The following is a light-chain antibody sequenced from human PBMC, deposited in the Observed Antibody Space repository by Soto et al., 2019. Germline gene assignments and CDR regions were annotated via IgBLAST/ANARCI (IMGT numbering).Light chain of an antibody. CDR1: QTIYGY. V-gene: IGKV1-39*01. J-gene: IGKJ2*01. CDR3: QQSYGNPS. CDR2: GAY. Sequence: DIQMTQSPSSLAASVGERVTITCRASQTIYGYLNWYQQKPWKAPNLLISGAYNLQSGVPSRFSGGGSGTHYTLTISSLQPEDFAAYYCQQSYGNPSFGQGTKLEI.